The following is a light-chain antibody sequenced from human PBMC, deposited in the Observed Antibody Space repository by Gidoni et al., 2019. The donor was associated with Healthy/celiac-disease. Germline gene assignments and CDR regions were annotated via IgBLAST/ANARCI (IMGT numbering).Light chain of an antibody. Sequence: DTQMTQSPPSLSASVGDRVTITCRASQSISSYLNWYQQKPGKAPKLLIYAASSLQSGVPSRFSGSGSGTDFTLTISSLQPEDFATYYCQQSYSTRWTFXQXTKVEIK. CDR3: QQSYSTRWT. CDR1: QSISSY. V-gene: IGKV1-39*01. J-gene: IGKJ1*01. CDR2: AAS.